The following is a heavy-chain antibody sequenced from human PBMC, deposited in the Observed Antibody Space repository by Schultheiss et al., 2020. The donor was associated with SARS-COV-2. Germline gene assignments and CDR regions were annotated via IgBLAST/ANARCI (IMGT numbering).Heavy chain of an antibody. V-gene: IGHV4-4*07. CDR1: GGSIRSYY. J-gene: IGHJ3*02. CDR3: ARDLRSAYSRAFDI. CDR2: IYTSGST. D-gene: IGHD6-13*01. Sequence: SETLSLTCIVSGGSIRSYYWSWIRQPAGKGLEWIGRIYTSGSTNYNPSLKSRVTMSVDTSKNQFSLKLSSVTAADTAVYYCARDLRSAYSRAFDIWGQGTMVTVSS.